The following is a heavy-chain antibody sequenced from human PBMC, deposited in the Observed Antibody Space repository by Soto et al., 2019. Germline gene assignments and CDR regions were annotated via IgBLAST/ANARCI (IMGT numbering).Heavy chain of an antibody. J-gene: IGHJ3*02. D-gene: IGHD3-22*01. Sequence: PSDTLSLTCTVSGGSVSRGDYYWMWIRHPPGKGLEWIGYIYYSGSTYYNPSLKSRVTISVDTSKNQFSLKLSSVTAADTAVYYCARAAMIVVVNAFDIWGQGTMVTVSS. V-gene: IGHV4-30-4*02. CDR3: ARAAMIVVVNAFDI. CDR1: GGSVSRGDYY. CDR2: IYYSGST.